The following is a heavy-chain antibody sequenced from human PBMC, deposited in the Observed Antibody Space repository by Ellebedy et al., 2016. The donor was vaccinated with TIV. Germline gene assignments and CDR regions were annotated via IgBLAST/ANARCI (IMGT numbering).Heavy chain of an antibody. CDR3: AKDCSSTSCLDY. D-gene: IGHD2-2*01. V-gene: IGHV3-9*01. J-gene: IGHJ4*02. CDR2: ISWNSGSI. CDR1: GFTFDDYA. Sequence: GGSLRLXCAASGFTFDDYAMHWVRQAPGKGLEWVSGISWNSGSIGYADSVKGRFTISRDNAKNSLYLQMNSLRAEDTALYYCAKDCSSTSCLDYWGQGTLVTVSS.